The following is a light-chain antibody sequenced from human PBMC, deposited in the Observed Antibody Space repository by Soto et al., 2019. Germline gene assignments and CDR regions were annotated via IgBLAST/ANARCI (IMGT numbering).Light chain of an antibody. V-gene: IGKV3-11*01. CDR1: QSVSSY. CDR3: QPRSKWLT. Sequence: EIVLTQSPATLSLSPGERATLSCRASQSVSSYLAWYQQKPGQAPRLLTYDASNRATGIPARFSGSGSGTDFTFTISSREPVDFAVYYCQPRSKWLTFGGGTKVEIK. CDR2: DAS. J-gene: IGKJ4*01.